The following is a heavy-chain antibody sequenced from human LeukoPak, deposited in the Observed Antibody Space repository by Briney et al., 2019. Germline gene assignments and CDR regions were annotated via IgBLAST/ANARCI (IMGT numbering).Heavy chain of an antibody. D-gene: IGHD3-22*01. CDR1: GFTLGDYG. V-gene: IGHV3-20*04. CDR3: ARDGYDSSGYYD. J-gene: IGHJ4*02. CDR2: INWHGGST. Sequence: PGGALRLSCAASGFTLGDYGMSWVRQAPGTGLEWVSGINWHGGSTGYADSVKGRLTISRDNAKNSLYLQMNSLRAEDTALYYCARDGYDSSGYYDWGQGTLVTVSS.